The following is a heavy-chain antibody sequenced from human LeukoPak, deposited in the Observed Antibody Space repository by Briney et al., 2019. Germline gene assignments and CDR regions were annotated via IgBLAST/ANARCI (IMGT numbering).Heavy chain of an antibody. J-gene: IGHJ4*02. CDR1: GFSFSHSG. D-gene: IGHD6-13*01. V-gene: IGHV3-30*02. CDR2: IQYDGGNQ. CDR3: ARGGVAAAGKTFDY. Sequence: PGGSLRLSCEASGFSFSHSGMHWVRQAPGKGLDWITFIQYDGGNQYYADSVKGRFTISRDNAKTSLYLQMNSLRAEDTAVYYCARGGVAAAGKTFDYWGQGTLVTVSS.